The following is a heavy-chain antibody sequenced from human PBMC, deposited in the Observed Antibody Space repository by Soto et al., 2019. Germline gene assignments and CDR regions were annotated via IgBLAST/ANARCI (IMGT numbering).Heavy chain of an antibody. CDR3: ARESRRNRDAFDI. CDR2: IFYSGST. J-gene: IGHJ3*02. V-gene: IGHV4-30-4*01. CDR1: GGSISSDDSY. Sequence: QVQLQESGPGLVKPSQTLSLTCTVSGGSISSDDSYWSWIRQPPGKGLEWIGNIFYSGSTYYNPSLESRVPISMDTDKTKFSLRLRSVTAADTAVYYCARESRRNRDAFDIWGQGTMVTVSS. D-gene: IGHD2-2*01.